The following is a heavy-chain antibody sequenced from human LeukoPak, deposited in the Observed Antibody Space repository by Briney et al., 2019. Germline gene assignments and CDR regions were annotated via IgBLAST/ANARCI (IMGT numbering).Heavy chain of an antibody. CDR3: ARDADQYYFDY. D-gene: IGHD2-2*01. V-gene: IGHV4-59*01. J-gene: IGHJ4*02. CDR1: GGSISTYY. CDR2: LYYSGST. Sequence: SETLSLTCTVSGGSISTYYWSWIRQPPGKGLEWIGYLYYSGSTNYNPSLKSRVTMSVDTSKNQFSLKVSSVTAADTAVYYCARDADQYYFDYWGQGTLVTVSS.